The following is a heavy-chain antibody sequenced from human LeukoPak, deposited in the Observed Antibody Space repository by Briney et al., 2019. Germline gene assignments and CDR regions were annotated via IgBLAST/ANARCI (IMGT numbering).Heavy chain of an antibody. CDR3: ARGPPTDYYDSSGFYYVFDY. V-gene: IGHV4-34*01. CDR1: GGSFSGYY. Sequence: PSETLSLTCAVYGGSFSGYYWSWIRQPPGKGLEWIGEINQSASTNYNPSLKSRVTISVDTSKNQFSLKLSSVTAADTAVYLCARGPPTDYYDSSGFYYVFDYWGQRTLVTVSS. J-gene: IGHJ4*02. D-gene: IGHD3-22*01. CDR2: INQSAST.